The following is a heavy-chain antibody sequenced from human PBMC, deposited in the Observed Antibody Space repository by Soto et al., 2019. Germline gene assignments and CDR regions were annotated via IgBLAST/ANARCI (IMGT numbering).Heavy chain of an antibody. D-gene: IGHD6-13*01. Sequence: QVQLVQSGAEVKKPGSSVKVSCKASGGTFSSYAISWVRQAPGQGLEWMGGIIPIFGTANYAQKFQGRVTITADESTSTAYMELSSLRSEDTAVYYCARVREGAAAGTMEGGWFDPWGQGTLVTVSS. CDR2: IIPIFGTA. CDR1: GGTFSSYA. CDR3: ARVREGAAAGTMEGGWFDP. J-gene: IGHJ5*02. V-gene: IGHV1-69*12.